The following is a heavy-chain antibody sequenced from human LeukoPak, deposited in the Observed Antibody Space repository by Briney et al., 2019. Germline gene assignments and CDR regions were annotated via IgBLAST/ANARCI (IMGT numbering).Heavy chain of an antibody. CDR3: ARVQTGGGLTAAGPFDY. V-gene: IGHV3-9*01. Sequence: GGSLRLSCVASGFMFDGYAMHWVRQPPGKGLEWVSGINWTGGSMQYADSVKGRFTISRDNAKNSLYLQMNSLRIEDTALYYCARVQTGGGLTAAGPFDYWGQGSLVIVSS. CDR1: GFMFDGYA. D-gene: IGHD6-13*01. J-gene: IGHJ4*02. CDR2: INWTGGSM.